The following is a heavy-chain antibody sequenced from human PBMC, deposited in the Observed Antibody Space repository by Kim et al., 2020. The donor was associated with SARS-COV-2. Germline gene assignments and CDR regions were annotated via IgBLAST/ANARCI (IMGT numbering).Heavy chain of an antibody. CDR2: MSYSGST. V-gene: IGHV4-39*01. CDR3: VRHGYNPFSVDP. Sequence: SEPLSLTCTVSGGSISSSSSYWGWIRQPPGKGLEWIGSMSYSGSTYYNSLKSRVTISVDTSKNQFSLRLTSVSAADTAVYYCVRHGYNPFSVDPWGQGTLVTVSS. D-gene: IGHD6-25*01. J-gene: IGHJ5*02. CDR1: GGSISSSSSY.